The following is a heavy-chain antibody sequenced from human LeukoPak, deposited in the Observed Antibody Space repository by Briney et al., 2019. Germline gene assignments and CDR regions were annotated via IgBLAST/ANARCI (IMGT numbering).Heavy chain of an antibody. Sequence: ASETLSLTCTVSGGSISSGTYYWSWIRQPAGKELEWIGRIYPSGSTNYNPSLKSRVTISVDTSKNQFSLKLSSVTAADTAMYYCARIIGMAAAGEWFDPWGQGTLVTVSS. CDR1: GGSISSGTYY. CDR3: ARIIGMAAAGEWFDP. D-gene: IGHD6-13*01. V-gene: IGHV4-61*02. J-gene: IGHJ5*02. CDR2: IYPSGST.